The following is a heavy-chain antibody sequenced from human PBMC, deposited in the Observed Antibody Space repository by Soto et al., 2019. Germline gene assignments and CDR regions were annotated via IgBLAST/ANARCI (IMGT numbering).Heavy chain of an antibody. CDR3: ARVSSTSPNWFDP. CDR2: IYYSGNT. CDR1: GGSISSAGYF. J-gene: IGHJ5*02. Sequence: LSLTCAVSGGSISSAGYFWSWIRQHPGKGLEWIGNIYYSGNTYYNPSLKCRVTISVETSKSQFPLKLNSVTAADTAVYYCARVSSTSPNWFDPWGQGTLVTVSS. D-gene: IGHD2-2*01. V-gene: IGHV4-31*02.